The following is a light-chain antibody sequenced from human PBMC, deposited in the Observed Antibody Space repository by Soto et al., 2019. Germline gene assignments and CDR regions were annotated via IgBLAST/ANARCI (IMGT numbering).Light chain of an antibody. CDR2: GAS. CDR1: QSVSSS. J-gene: IGKJ1*01. V-gene: IGKV3-15*01. Sequence: EIMMTQSPATLSVSPGERATLSCRASQSVSSSLAWYQQKPGQAPRLLIYGASTRATGIPARFSGSGSGTEFTLTISRLEPEDFAVYFCQQYGSSPWTFGQGTQVDIK. CDR3: QQYGSSPWT.